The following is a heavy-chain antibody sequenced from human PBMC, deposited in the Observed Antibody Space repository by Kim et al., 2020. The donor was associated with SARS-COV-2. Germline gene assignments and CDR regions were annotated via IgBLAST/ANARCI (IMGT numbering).Heavy chain of an antibody. V-gene: IGHV3-33*05. CDR3: ARERGSMVRGVPDAFDI. J-gene: IGHJ3*02. CDR2: ISYDGSNK. Sequence: GGSLRLSCAASGFTFSSYGMHWVRQAPGKGLEWVAVISYDGSNKYYADSVKGRFTISRDNSKNTLYLQMNSLRAEDTAVYYCARERGSMVRGVPDAFDIWGQGTMVNVSS. D-gene: IGHD3-10*01. CDR1: GFTFSSYG.